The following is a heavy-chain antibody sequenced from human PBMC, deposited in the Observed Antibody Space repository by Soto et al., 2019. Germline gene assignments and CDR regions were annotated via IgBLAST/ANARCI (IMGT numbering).Heavy chain of an antibody. D-gene: IGHD3-3*01. J-gene: IGHJ6*02. Sequence: GGSLRLSCAACGLTFSGSAMHCVRQASGKGLEWVGRIRSKANSYATAYAASVKGRFTISRDDSKNTAYLQMNSLKTEDTAVYYCTRHTHPGGLGPLWSGHYGMDVWGQGTTVTVSS. CDR3: TRHTHPGGLGPLWSGHYGMDV. CDR1: GLTFSGSA. CDR2: IRSKANSYAT. V-gene: IGHV3-73*01.